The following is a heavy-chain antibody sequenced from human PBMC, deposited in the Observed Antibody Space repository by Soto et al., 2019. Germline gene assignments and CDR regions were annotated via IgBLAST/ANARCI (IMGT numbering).Heavy chain of an antibody. D-gene: IGHD2-2*02. V-gene: IGHV5-10-1*01. Sequence: GESLKISCKGSGYSFTNYWISWVRQMPGKGLEWMGRIDPSDSYIKYGPSFQGHVTISADNSISTAYLQWSSPKASDTAMYYCARHDCSSTRCYNFGMDVWGQGTTVTVSS. CDR3: ARHDCSSTRCYNFGMDV. J-gene: IGHJ6*02. CDR1: GYSFTNYW. CDR2: IDPSDSYI.